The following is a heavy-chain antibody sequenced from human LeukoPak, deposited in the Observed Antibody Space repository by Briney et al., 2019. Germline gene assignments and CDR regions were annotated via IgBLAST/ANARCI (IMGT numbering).Heavy chain of an antibody. CDR2: IYYSGST. J-gene: IGHJ4*02. CDR3: AREGNGSGGGYFDY. CDR1: GGSISSGDYY. D-gene: IGHD3-10*01. Sequence: SQTLSLTCTVSGGSISSGDYYWSWIRQPPGKGLEWIVYIYYSGSTYYNPALKSRVTITVNTAKNQFSLKLSSVTAADTAVYYCAREGNGSGGGYFDYWGQGTLVTVSS. V-gene: IGHV4-30-4*01.